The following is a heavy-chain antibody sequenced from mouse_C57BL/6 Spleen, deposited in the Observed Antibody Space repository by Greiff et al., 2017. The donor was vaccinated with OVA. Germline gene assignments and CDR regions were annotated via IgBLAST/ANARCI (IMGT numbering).Heavy chain of an antibody. CDR3: ARSNWYYAMDY. V-gene: IGHV1-66*01. J-gene: IGHJ4*01. Sequence: QVQLQQSGPELVKPGASVKISCKASGYSFTSYYIHWVKQRPGQGLEWIGWIYPGSGNTKYNEQFKGKATLTADTSSSTAYMQLSSLTSEDSAVYYCARSNWYYAMDYWGQGTSVTVSS. CDR2: IYPGSGNT. CDR1: GYSFTSYY. D-gene: IGHD4-1*01.